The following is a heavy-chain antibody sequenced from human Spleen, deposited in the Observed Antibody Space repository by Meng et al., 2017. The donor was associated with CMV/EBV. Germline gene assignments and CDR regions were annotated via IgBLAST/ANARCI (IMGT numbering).Heavy chain of an antibody. CDR2: IYHSGST. CDR1: GVYIRGTNW. D-gene: IGHD1-14*01. CDR3: ARDMYPGFDP. Sequence: SLNCGVSGVYIRGTNWWGWVRQPPGKGLEWIGEIYHSGSTKYNPSLKSRVTISVDKSKNQFSLKLNSVTAADTAVYYCARDMYPGFDPWGQGTLVTVSS. V-gene: IGHV4-4*02. J-gene: IGHJ5*02.